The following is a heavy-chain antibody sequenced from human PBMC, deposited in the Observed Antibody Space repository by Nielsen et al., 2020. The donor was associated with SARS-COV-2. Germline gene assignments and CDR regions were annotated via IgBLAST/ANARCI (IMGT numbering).Heavy chain of an antibody. CDR2: IYHSGRT. Sequence: SETLSLTCAVSGGSISSGGYSWSWIRQPPGKGLEWIGYIYHSGRTYYNPSLKRRVTISVDRSKNQFSLKLSSVTAADTAVYYCARGGWITFGGADDAFDIWGQGTMVTVSS. D-gene: IGHD3-16*01. CDR3: ARGGWITFGGADDAFDI. J-gene: IGHJ3*02. V-gene: IGHV4-30-2*01. CDR1: GGSISSGGYS.